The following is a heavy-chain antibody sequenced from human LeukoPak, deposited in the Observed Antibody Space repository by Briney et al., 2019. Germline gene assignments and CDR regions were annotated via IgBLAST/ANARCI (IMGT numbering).Heavy chain of an antibody. CDR1: GFTFDDYA. J-gene: IGHJ4*02. CDR3: AKDIYYYDSSGFDY. CDR2: ISWNSGSI. D-gene: IGHD3-22*01. V-gene: IGHV3-9*01. Sequence: GRSLRLSCAASGFTFDDYAMHWVRQAPGKGLEWVSGISWNSGSIGYADSVKGRFTISRDNAKNSLYLQMNSLRAEDTALYYCAKDIYYYDSSGFDYWGQGTLVTVSS.